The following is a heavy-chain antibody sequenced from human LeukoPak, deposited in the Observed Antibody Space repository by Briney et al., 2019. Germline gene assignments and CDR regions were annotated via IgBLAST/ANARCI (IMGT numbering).Heavy chain of an antibody. CDR1: GYTFTGYY. Sequence: GASVKVSCKASGYTFTGYYMHWVRQAPGQGLEWMGWINPNSGGTNYAQKFQGRVTMTRDTSISTAHMELSRLRSDDTAVYYCARGVNYYDSSGETNWFDPWGQGTLVTVSS. CDR2: INPNSGGT. CDR3: ARGVNYYDSSGETNWFDP. J-gene: IGHJ5*02. D-gene: IGHD3-22*01. V-gene: IGHV1-2*02.